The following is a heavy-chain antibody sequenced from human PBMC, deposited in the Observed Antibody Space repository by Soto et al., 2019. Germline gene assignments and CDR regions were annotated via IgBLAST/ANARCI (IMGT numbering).Heavy chain of an antibody. CDR1: GYTFTSYA. D-gene: IGHD6-13*01. CDR3: ASPPEAAAGTFHDYYGMDV. J-gene: IGHJ6*02. Sequence: QVQLVQSGAEVKKPGASVKVSCKASGYTFTSYAMHWVRQAPGQRLEWMGWINAGNGNTKYSQKFQGRDTITRDTSASTAYMELSSLRSEDTAVYYCASPPEAAAGTFHDYYGMDVWGQGTTVTVSS. CDR2: INAGNGNT. V-gene: IGHV1-3*01.